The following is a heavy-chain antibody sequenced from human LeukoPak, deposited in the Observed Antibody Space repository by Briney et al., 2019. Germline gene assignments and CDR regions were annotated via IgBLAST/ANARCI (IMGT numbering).Heavy chain of an antibody. Sequence: PGGSLRLSCAASGFTVSSNYMSWVRQAPGKGLEWVSVLYSGGTTYYADSVKGRFSISRDDSKNTLYLQLNSLRAEDTAVYYCARESKTDFWSGYEAIYYFDYWGQGTLVTVSS. CDR1: GFTVSSNY. CDR2: LYSGGTT. D-gene: IGHD3-3*01. V-gene: IGHV3-66*01. J-gene: IGHJ4*02. CDR3: ARESKTDFWSGYEAIYYFDY.